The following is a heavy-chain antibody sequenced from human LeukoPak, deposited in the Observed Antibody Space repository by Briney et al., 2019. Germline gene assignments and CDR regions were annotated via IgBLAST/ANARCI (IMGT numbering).Heavy chain of an antibody. CDR2: INHSGST. V-gene: IGHV4-61*10. CDR3: ARHPRVQLWSNNRYYFDY. Sequence: SETLSLTCTVSGGSISSGSYYWTWIRQPAGKGLEWIGEINHSGSTNYNPSLKSRVTISVDTSKNQFSLKLSSVTAADTAVYYCARHPRVQLWSNNRYYFDYWGQGTLVTVSS. D-gene: IGHD2-21*01. CDR1: GGSISSGSYY. J-gene: IGHJ4*02.